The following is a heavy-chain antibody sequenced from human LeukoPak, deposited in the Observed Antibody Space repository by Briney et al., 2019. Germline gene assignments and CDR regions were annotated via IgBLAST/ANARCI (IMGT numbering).Heavy chain of an antibody. D-gene: IGHD1-7*01. CDR1: GYSFASYW. Sequence: NRGESLTISCQGSGYSFASYWIGWVCQMPGKGLEWMAIIYPGDSGIRYSPSFQGQVTIFADKSSMTAYLRWNSLKASDTAIYYCARHRELRGSMDVWSQATTVTVSS. CDR2: IYPGDSGI. CDR3: ARHRELRGSMDV. V-gene: IGHV5-51*01. J-gene: IGHJ6*02.